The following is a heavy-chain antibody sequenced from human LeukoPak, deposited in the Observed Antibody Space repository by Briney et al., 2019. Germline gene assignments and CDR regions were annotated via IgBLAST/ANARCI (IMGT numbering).Heavy chain of an antibody. CDR1: GASITGHY. CDR3: ARHLGGGIYFDY. D-gene: IGHD3-16*01. Sequence: KPSETLSLTCTVSGASITGHYWSWIRQPPGKGLEWIGFIYYSGTTNYNPSLKSRVTISVDTSKNQFSLILSCVTAADTAVYYCARHLGGGIYFDYWGQGTLVTVSS. V-gene: IGHV4-59*08. J-gene: IGHJ4*02. CDR2: IYYSGTT.